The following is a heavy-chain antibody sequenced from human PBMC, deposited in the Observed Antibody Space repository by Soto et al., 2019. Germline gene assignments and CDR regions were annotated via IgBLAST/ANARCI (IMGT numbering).Heavy chain of an antibody. D-gene: IGHD3-22*01. CDR1: GFTFSNYA. V-gene: IGHV3-23*01. CDR3: AKAHPYMDRSCYYPGFYH. J-gene: IGHJ4*02. Sequence: EVQLLESGGGLAQPGGSLRLSCAASGFTFSNYAMSWVRQAPGEGLERVSGISGTTGSTYYADSVKGRFTISRAESKNALYLQMNSLSAGDTALYYCAKAHPYMDRSCYYPGFYHWGQGTLVTVSS. CDR2: ISGTTGST.